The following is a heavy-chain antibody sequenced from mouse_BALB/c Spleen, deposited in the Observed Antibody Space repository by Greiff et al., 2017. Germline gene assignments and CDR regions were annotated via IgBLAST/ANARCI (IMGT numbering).Heavy chain of an antibody. J-gene: IGHJ3*01. V-gene: IGHV14-3*02. D-gene: IGHD1-1*01. CDR2: IDPANGNT. CDR1: GFNIKDTY. CDR3: VITTVVEGAY. Sequence: EVKLQESGAELVKPGASVKLSCTASGFNIKDTYMHWVKQRPEQGLEWIGRIDPANGNTKYDPKFQGKATITADTSSNTAYLQLSSLTSEDTAVYYCVITTVVEGAYWGQGTLVTVSA.